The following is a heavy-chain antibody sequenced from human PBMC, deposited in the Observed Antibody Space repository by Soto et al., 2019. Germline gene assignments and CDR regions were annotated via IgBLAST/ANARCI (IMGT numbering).Heavy chain of an antibody. CDR3: ARESYCSGGRRLAS. V-gene: IGHV3-48*01. CDR1: GFTFGRDI. CDR2: ISSSSSTI. J-gene: IGHJ1*01. D-gene: IGHD2-15*01. Sequence: PGGSLGLGCAASGFTFGRDIMNWVVQAPGKGLEWVSYISSSSSTIYYADSVKGRFTISRDNAKNALYLQMNSLRAEDTAVYYCARESYCSGGRRLASRGPGTLVTVSP.